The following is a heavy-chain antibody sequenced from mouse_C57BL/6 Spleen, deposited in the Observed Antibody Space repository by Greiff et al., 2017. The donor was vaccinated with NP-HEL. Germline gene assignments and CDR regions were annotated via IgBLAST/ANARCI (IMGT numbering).Heavy chain of an antibody. D-gene: IGHD1-1*01. CDR2: IRLKSDNYAT. Sequence: EVNVVESGGGLVQPGGSMKLSCVASGFTFSNYWMNWVRQSPEKGLEWVAQIRLKSDNYATHYAESVKGRFTISRDDSKSSVYLQMNNLRAEDTGIYYCTGRGSSYSYYFDYWGQGTTLTVSS. J-gene: IGHJ2*01. V-gene: IGHV6-3*01. CDR1: GFTFSNYW. CDR3: TGRGSSYSYYFDY.